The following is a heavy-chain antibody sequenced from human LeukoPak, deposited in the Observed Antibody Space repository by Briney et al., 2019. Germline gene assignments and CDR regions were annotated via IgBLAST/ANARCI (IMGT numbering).Heavy chain of an antibody. J-gene: IGHJ1*01. CDR2: IIPIFGTA. Sequence: SVKVSCKASGGTFSSYAISWVRQAPGQGLEWMGRIIPIFGTANYAQKFQGRVTITTDESASTAYMELSSLRSEDTAVYYCARGVDYYDSSGYPEYFQHWGQGTLVTVSS. CDR3: ARGVDYYDSSGYPEYFQH. V-gene: IGHV1-69*05. D-gene: IGHD3-22*01. CDR1: GGTFSSYA.